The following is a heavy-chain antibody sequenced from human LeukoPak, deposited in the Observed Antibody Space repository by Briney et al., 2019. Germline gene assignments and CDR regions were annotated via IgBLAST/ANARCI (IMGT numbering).Heavy chain of an antibody. D-gene: IGHD4-23*01. Sequence: GRSLRLSCAASGFTFSSYGMHWVRQAPGKGLEWVAVIWYDGSNKYYADSVKGRFTISRDNSKNTLYLQMNSLRAEDTAVYYCARDPKGGNSEFDYWGQGTLVTVSS. V-gene: IGHV3-33*01. CDR1: GFTFSSYG. J-gene: IGHJ4*02. CDR2: IWYDGSNK. CDR3: ARDPKGGNSEFDY.